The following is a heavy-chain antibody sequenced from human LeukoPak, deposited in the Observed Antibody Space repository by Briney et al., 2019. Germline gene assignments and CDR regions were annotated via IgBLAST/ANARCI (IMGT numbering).Heavy chain of an antibody. CDR1: GGSISNFY. CDR3: ARGPNYYYHNFAFDI. V-gene: IGHV4-59*01. CDR2: VYHSGST. D-gene: IGHD3-22*01. Sequence: SETLSLTCAISGGSISNFYWNWVRLSPGKGLGWIGNVYHSGSTRYNPSLNSRVSISVDTSTDQFSLTLNSVTAADTAVYYCARGPNYYYHNFAFDIWGQGTMVTVSS. J-gene: IGHJ3*02.